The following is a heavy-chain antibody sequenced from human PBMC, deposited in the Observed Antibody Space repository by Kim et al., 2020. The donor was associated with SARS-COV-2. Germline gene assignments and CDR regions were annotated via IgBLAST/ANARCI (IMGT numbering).Heavy chain of an antibody. V-gene: IGHV1-8*01. D-gene: IGHD3-3*01. CDR1: GYTFTSYD. Sequence: ASVKVSCKASGYTFTSYDINWVRQATGQGLEWRGWMNPNSGNTGYAQKFQGRVTMTRNTSISTAYMELRSLRSEDTAVYYCSRVPAAGTIFGVVIKRYYGMDVWGQGPTVTVSS. CDR3: SRVPAAGTIFGVVIKRYYGMDV. CDR2: MNPNSGNT. J-gene: IGHJ6*02.